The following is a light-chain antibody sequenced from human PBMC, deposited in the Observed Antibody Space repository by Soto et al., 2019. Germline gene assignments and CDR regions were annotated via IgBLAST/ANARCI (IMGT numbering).Light chain of an antibody. CDR2: SAS. CDR3: QQRSNWPPT. V-gene: IGKV3-11*01. J-gene: IGKJ4*01. Sequence: EIVLTQSPATLSLSPGERATLSCRASQNVGNDLAWYHQKRGQAPRLLIYSASNRATGIPARFSGSGSGTDFTLTIISLEPEDFAAYYCQQRSNWPPTFGGGTKVEIK. CDR1: QNVGND.